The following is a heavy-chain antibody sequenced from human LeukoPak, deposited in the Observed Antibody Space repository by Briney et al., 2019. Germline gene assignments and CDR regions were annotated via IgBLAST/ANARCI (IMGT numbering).Heavy chain of an antibody. D-gene: IGHD6-19*01. CDR2: IYYSGST. CDR3: ARDWSSSGWYDY. J-gene: IGHJ4*02. V-gene: IGHV4-59*01. CDR1: GGSISSYY. Sequence: SETMSPTCTVSGGSISSYYWSWIRQPPGKGLEWIGYIYYSGSTNYNPSLKSRVTISVDTSKNQFSLKLSSVTAADTAVYYCARDWSSSGWYDYWGQGTLVTVSS.